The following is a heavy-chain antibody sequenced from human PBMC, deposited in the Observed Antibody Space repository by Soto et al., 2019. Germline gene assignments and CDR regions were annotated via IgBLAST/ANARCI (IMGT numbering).Heavy chain of an antibody. D-gene: IGHD6-19*01. CDR3: AGSPRYYPRAGIYATLTY. V-gene: IGHV3-30-3*01. CDR1: GFTFSSYA. CDR2: ISYDGSNK. J-gene: IGHJ4*02. Sequence: GGSLRLSCAASGFTFSSYAMHWVRQAPGKGLEWVAVISYDGSNKYYADSVKGRFTISRDNSKNTLYPQMNSLRAEDTAVYYCAGSPRYYPRAGIYATLTYWGQGTPVTVSS.